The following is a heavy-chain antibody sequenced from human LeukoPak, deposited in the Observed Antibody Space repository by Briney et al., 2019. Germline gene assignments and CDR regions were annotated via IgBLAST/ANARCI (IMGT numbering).Heavy chain of an antibody. CDR1: GFTFSSYA. Sequence: GGSLRLSCAASGFTFSSYAMSWVRQAPGKGLEWVSAISGSGASTYYADSVKGQFTISRDNSKNTLYLQMNSLRAEDTAVYYCAKDPAVANTARRFQHWGQGTLVTVTS. D-gene: IGHD6-19*01. V-gene: IGHV3-23*01. J-gene: IGHJ1*01. CDR3: AKDPAVANTARRFQH. CDR2: ISGSGAST.